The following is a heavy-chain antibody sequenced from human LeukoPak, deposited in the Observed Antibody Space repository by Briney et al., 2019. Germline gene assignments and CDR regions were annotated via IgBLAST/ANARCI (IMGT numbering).Heavy chain of an antibody. J-gene: IGHJ4*02. V-gene: IGHV3-11*04. D-gene: IGHD3-9*01. Sequence: PGGSLRLSCAASGFTFSDYYMSWIRQAPGKGLEWVSYISSSGSTIYYADSVKGRFTISRDNAKNSLYLQMDSLRAEDTAVYYCATHGYNELRYFDWSTNEWGQGTLVTVSS. CDR2: ISSSGSTI. CDR3: ATHGYNELRYFDWSTNE. CDR1: GFTFSDYY.